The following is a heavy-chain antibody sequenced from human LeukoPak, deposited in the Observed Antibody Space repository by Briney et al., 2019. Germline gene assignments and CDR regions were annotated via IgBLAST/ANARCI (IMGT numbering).Heavy chain of an antibody. J-gene: IGHJ6*03. CDR3: ARDSVGDNCSGGSCYGYYYYYYMDV. Sequence: ASVKVSCKASGYTFTSYYMHWVRQAPGQGLEWMGIINPSGGSTSYAQKFQGRVTMTRDTSTSTVYMELSSLRSEDTAVYYCARDSVGDNCSGGSCYGYYYYYYMDVWGKGTTVTVSS. V-gene: IGHV1-46*01. CDR1: GYTFTSYY. D-gene: IGHD2-15*01. CDR2: INPSGGST.